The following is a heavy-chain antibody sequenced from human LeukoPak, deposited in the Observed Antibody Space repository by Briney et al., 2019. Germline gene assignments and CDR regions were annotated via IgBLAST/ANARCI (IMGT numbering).Heavy chain of an antibody. CDR1: GGSISSYY. CDR2: IYYSGST. J-gene: IGHJ3*02. Sequence: SETLSLTCTVSGGSISSYYWSWIRQPPGKGLEWIGYIYYSGSTNYNPSLKSRVTISMDTSKNHFSPEMTSVTAADTAVYYCTRGWSSGGAFDIWGQGTMVTVSS. CDR3: TRGWSSGGAFDI. D-gene: IGHD6-19*01. V-gene: IGHV4-59*08.